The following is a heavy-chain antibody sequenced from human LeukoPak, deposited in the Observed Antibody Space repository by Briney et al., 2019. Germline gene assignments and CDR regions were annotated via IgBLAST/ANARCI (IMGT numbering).Heavy chain of an antibody. CDR1: GFTFSNYY. V-gene: IGHV3-11*04. J-gene: IGHJ4*02. Sequence: GGSLRLSCAASGFTFSNYYMSWIRQAPGKGLEWVSYISSSGSTIYYADSVKGRFTISRANAKDSLYLQMNSLRAEDTAVYYCARVAPAGTHPDYWGQGTLVTVSS. D-gene: IGHD6-13*01. CDR3: ARVAPAGTHPDY. CDR2: ISSSGSTI.